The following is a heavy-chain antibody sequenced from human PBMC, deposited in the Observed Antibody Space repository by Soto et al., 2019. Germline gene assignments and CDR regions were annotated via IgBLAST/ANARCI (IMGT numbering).Heavy chain of an antibody. CDR2: IGTADDP. Sequence: EVQLVESGGGLVQPGGSLRLSCAASGFTFSTYDMHWVRQATGKGLEWVSTIGTADDPYYPGSVKGRFTISRDNAKNSLYLQMNSLRDEDTPVYYCARGPFNRLYYYEDWFDPWGQGTLVTVSS. D-gene: IGHD3-22*01. V-gene: IGHV3-13*05. CDR3: ARGPFNRLYYYEDWFDP. J-gene: IGHJ5*02. CDR1: GFTFSTYD.